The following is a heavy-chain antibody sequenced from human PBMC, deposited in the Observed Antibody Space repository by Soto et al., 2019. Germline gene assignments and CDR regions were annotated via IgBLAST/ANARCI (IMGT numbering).Heavy chain of an antibody. D-gene: IGHD5-18*01. Sequence: PGGSLRLSCAASGFTFSSYAMHWVRQAPGKGLEWVAVISYDGSNKYYADTVKGRFTISRDNSKNTLYLQMNSLRAEDTAFFFCSRDPLWGTAMVLWYFDLWVRGTLVTVSS. CDR1: GFTFSSYA. V-gene: IGHV3-30-3*01. CDR2: ISYDGSNK. J-gene: IGHJ2*01. CDR3: SRDPLWGTAMVLWYFDL.